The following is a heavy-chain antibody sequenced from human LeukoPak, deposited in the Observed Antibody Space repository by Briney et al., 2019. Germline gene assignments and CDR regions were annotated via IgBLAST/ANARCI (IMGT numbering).Heavy chain of an antibody. CDR1: GYTFTSYD. Sequence: AASVKVSCKASGYTFTSYDINWVRQATGQGLEWVSSISSSSSYIYYADSVKGRFTISRDNAKNSLYLQMNSLRAEDTAVYYCASQVVPAALSDYWGQGTLVTVSS. V-gene: IGHV3-21*01. J-gene: IGHJ4*02. CDR3: ASQVVPAALSDY. CDR2: ISSSSSYI. D-gene: IGHD2-2*01.